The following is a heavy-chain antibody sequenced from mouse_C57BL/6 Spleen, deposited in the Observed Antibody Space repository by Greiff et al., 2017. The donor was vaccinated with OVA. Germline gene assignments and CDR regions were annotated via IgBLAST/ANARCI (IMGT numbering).Heavy chain of an antibody. CDR1: GFTFSDYG. Sequence: DVHLVESGGGLVKPGGSLKLSCAASGFTFSDYGMHWVRQAPEKGLEWVAYISSGSSTIYYADTVKGRFTISRDNAKNTLFLQMTSLRSEDTAMDYCARQGYYYGSSYDFDVWGTGTTVTVSS. CDR2: ISSGSSTI. J-gene: IGHJ1*03. CDR3: ARQGYYYGSSYDFDV. D-gene: IGHD1-1*01. V-gene: IGHV5-17*01.